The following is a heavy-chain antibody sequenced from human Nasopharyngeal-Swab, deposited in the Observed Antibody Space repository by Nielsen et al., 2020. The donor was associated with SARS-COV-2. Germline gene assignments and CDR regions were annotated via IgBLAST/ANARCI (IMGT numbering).Heavy chain of an antibody. CDR3: ARKPPGGVSFDY. CDR2: ISSSGSTI. J-gene: IGHJ4*02. Sequence: GGSLRLSCAASGFTFSSYEMNWVRQAPGKGLEWVSYISSSGSTIYYADSVKGRFTISRDNAKNSLYLQMNSLRAEDTAVYYCARKPPGGVSFDYWGQGTLVTVSS. CDR1: GFTFSSYE. D-gene: IGHD5/OR15-5a*01. V-gene: IGHV3-48*03.